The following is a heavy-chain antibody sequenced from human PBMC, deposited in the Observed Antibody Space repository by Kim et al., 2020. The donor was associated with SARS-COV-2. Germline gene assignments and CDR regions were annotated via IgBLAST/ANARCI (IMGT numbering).Heavy chain of an antibody. J-gene: IGHJ5*02. CDR1: GGSISSYY. CDR2: IYYSGST. CDR3: AREGYSSGYYNGWFDP. D-gene: IGHD3-22*01. V-gene: IGHV4-59*01. Sequence: SETLSLTCTVSGGSISSYYWSWIRQPPGKGLEWIGYIYYSGSTNYNPSLKSRVTISVDTSKNQFSLKLSSVTAADTAVYYCAREGYSSGYYNGWFDPWGQGTLVTVSS.